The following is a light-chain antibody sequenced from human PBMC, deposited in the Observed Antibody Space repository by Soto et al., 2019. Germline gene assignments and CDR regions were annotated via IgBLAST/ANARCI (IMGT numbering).Light chain of an antibody. Sequence: DAVMTQSPLSLPVTLGQPASISCKSSQNLLYSDGNTDLNWFQQTPGPSPRRLIAQVSTRDAGLPDRLSGGGSGSDFTLKISRVEAEDVGMYYCMQSTHWPYPFGQGTKLEIK. V-gene: IGKV2-30*01. CDR1: QNLLYSDGNTD. J-gene: IGKJ2*01. CDR2: QVS. CDR3: MQSTHWPYP.